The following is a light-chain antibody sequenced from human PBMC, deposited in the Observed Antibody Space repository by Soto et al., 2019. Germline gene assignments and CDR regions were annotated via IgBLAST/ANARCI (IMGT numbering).Light chain of an antibody. J-gene: IGLJ1*01. Sequence: QSALTQPRSVSGSPGQSVTISCTGTSGDIGTYDHVSWYPQHPGKAPKLIIYAVSKRPSGVPDRFSGSKSGITASLTISGLQADDEADYYCSSYAGSYIYVFATGTKVTVL. CDR3: SSYAGSYIYV. V-gene: IGLV2-11*01. CDR1: SGDIGTYDH. CDR2: AVS.